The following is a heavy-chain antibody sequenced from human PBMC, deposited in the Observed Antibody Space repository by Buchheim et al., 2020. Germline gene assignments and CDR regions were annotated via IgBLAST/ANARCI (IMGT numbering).Heavy chain of an antibody. D-gene: IGHD3-3*01. J-gene: IGHJ4*02. CDR2: INPDSGGT. Sequence: QVQLVQSGAEVKKPGASVKVSCKASGYTFTGYYVHWVRQAPGQGLEWVGWINPDSGGTDYAQKFQGSVTMTRDTSISTAYLELRSLTSADTAVYYCARGAGGDTIFGVLITTFYFDFWGQGAL. V-gene: IGHV1-2*04. CDR3: ARGAGGDTIFGVLITTFYFDF. CDR1: GYTFTGYY.